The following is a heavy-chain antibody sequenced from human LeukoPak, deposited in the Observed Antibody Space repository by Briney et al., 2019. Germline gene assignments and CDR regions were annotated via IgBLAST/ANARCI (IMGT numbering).Heavy chain of an antibody. CDR2: ITSRSGYT. CDR1: GFTFSGSA. V-gene: IGHV3-21*01. D-gene: IGHD6-13*01. J-gene: IGHJ5*02. Sequence: GGSLRLSCAASGFTFSGSAMSWVRQAPGKGLEWVSSITSRSGYTYYADPVKGRFTISRDNAEKSLYLHMNSLRGDDTAIYYCARDRDISTWGQGTLVTVSS. CDR3: ARDRDIST.